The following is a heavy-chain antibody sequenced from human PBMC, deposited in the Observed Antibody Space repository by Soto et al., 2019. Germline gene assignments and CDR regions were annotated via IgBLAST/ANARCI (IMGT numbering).Heavy chain of an antibody. Sequence: GESLKISCKGSGYSFSTHWIAWVRQMPGKGLEWMGIIFPSDSDTRYSPSFQGQVTISADKSISTAYLQWSGLKASDTAMYYCAGLFGSGWSGFDPWGQGTLVTVSS. D-gene: IGHD6-19*01. CDR3: AGLFGSGWSGFDP. CDR1: GYSFSTHW. CDR2: IFPSDSDT. J-gene: IGHJ5*02. V-gene: IGHV5-51*01.